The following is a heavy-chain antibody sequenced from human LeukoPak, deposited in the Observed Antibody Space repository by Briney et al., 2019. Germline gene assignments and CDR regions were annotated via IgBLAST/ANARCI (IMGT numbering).Heavy chain of an antibody. CDR3: ARDRAFSTFDY. Sequence: GGSLRLSCAASEFTFTTSWMTWVRQAPGKGLEWLGNINPDASTKNYAASVRGRFTFSRDNAKNSLYLHMSSLRAEDTAIYYCARDRAFSTFDYWRRGTLVTVSS. CDR2: INPDASTK. CDR1: EFTFTTSW. D-gene: IGHD2-2*01. V-gene: IGHV3-7*01. J-gene: IGHJ4*02.